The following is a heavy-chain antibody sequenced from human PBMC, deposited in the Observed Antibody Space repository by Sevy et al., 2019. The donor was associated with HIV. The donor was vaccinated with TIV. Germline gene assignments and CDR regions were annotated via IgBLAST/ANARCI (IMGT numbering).Heavy chain of an antibody. D-gene: IGHD3-10*01. CDR1: GFTFSSYG. Sequence: GGSLRLSCAASGFTFSSYGMHWVRQAPGKGLEWVAVISYDGSNKYYADSVKGRFTISRDNSKNTLYLQMNSLRAEDTAVYYCAKGSGSYPPHDAFDIWGQRTMVTVSS. CDR2: ISYDGSNK. J-gene: IGHJ3*02. V-gene: IGHV3-30*18. CDR3: AKGSGSYPPHDAFDI.